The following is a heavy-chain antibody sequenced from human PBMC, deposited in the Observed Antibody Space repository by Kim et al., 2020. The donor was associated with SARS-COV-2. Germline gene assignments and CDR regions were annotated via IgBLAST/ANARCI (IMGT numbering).Heavy chain of an antibody. Sequence: GGSLRLSCAASGFTFSSYAMSWVRQAPGKGLEWVSAISGSGGSTYYADSVKGRFTISRDNSKNTLYLQMNSLRAEDTAVYYCAKFQKRTAAPVQVAFDIWGQGTMVTVSS. V-gene: IGHV3-23*01. CDR1: GFTFSSYA. CDR3: AKFQKRTAAPVQVAFDI. D-gene: IGHD2-15*01. CDR2: ISGSGGST. J-gene: IGHJ3*02.